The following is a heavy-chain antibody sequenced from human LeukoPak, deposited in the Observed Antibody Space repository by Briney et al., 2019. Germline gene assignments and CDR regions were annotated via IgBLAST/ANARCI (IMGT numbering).Heavy chain of an antibody. CDR2: IYYSGST. J-gene: IGHJ4*02. CDR3: ARRKQQLAFDY. Sequence: SETMSLTCTVSGGSISSSSYYWGWIRQPPGKGLEWIGSIYYSGSTYYNPSLKSRVTISVDTSKNQFSLKLSSVTAADTAVYYCARRKQQLAFDYWGQGTLVTVSS. CDR1: GGSISSSSYY. D-gene: IGHD6-13*01. V-gene: IGHV4-39*01.